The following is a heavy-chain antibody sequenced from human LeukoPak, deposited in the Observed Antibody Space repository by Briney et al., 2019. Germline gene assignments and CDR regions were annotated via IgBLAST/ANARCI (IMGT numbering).Heavy chain of an antibody. CDR2: INHSGST. V-gene: IGHV4-34*01. CDR3: ARRSQYGSSWTFDY. D-gene: IGHD6-13*01. J-gene: IGHJ4*02. CDR1: GGSFSGYY. Sequence: SETLSLTCAVYGGSFSGYYCSWIRKPPGKGLERIGEINHSGSTNYNPSLKSRVTISVDTSKNQFSLKLSSVTAADTAVYYCARRSQYGSSWTFDYWGQGTLVTVSS.